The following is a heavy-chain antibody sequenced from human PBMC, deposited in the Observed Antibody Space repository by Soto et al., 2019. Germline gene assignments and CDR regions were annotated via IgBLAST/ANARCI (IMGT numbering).Heavy chain of an antibody. D-gene: IGHD6-13*01. V-gene: IGHV4-34*01. CDR3: ARGRRRGSSSWSGMDV. J-gene: IGHJ6*02. Sequence: QVQLHQWGAGLLKPSETLSLTCAVYDGSFSGYYWNWIRQPPGKGLEWIGEINYSGRTNYNPSLQQRGTVLVGTSKSQFSLKGTSGTAADTAVYFWARGRRRGSSSWSGMDVWGQGTTVTVSS. CDR1: DGSFSGYY. CDR2: INYSGRT.